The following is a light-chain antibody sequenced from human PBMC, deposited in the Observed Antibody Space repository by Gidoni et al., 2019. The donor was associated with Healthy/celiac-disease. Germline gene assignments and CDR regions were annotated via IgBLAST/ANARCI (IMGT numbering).Light chain of an antibody. CDR2: DAS. Sequence: EIVMTQSPATLSVSPGERATLSCRASQSVSKNLAWYQQKPGQAPRLLIYDASTRATGIPPRFSGSGSGTEFTLTISSLQSEDFAVYSCQQYNNWPPWTFGQXTKVEI. V-gene: IGKV3-15*01. J-gene: IGKJ1*01. CDR1: QSVSKN. CDR3: QQYNNWPPWT.